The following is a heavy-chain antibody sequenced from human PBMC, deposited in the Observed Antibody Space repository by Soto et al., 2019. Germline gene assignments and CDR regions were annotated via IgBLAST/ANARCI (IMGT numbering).Heavy chain of an antibody. V-gene: IGHV3-74*01. D-gene: IGHD3-22*01. CDR3: AKDLYDSSGYLDH. Sequence: PGGSLRLSCAASGFTFSSYWMHWVRQAPGKGLVWVSRINNDGSNTNYADSVKGRFTISRSNSKNTLYLQMNSLRVEDTAVYFCAKDLYDSSGYLDHWGQGTLVTVSS. CDR2: INNDGSNT. CDR1: GFTFSSYW. J-gene: IGHJ4*02.